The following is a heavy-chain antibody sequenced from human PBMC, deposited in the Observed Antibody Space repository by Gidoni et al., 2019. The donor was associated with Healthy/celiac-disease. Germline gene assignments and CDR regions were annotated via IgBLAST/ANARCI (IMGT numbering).Heavy chain of an antibody. CDR3: ARGGKEKWEPLGAHFDY. CDR1: GFTFGSYA. D-gene: IGHD1-26*01. CDR2: IISNGGST. V-gene: IGHV3-64*02. Sequence: EVQLVESGEGLFQPGGSLRLSLSASGFTFGSYAMHWVRQAPGKGLEYVSAIISNGGSTYYADSVKGRFTISRDNSKNTLYLQMGSLRAEDMAVYYCARGGKEKWEPLGAHFDYWGQGTLVTVSS. J-gene: IGHJ4*02.